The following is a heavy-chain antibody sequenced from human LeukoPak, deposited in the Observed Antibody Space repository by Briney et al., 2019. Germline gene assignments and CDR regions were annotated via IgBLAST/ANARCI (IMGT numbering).Heavy chain of an antibody. CDR1: GFTFSSYW. CDR3: ARDRRGEVVRFLEWPLTPPDAFDI. V-gene: IGHV3-7*01. D-gene: IGHD3-3*01. Sequence: GGSLRLSCAASGFTFSSYWMSWVRQAPGKGLEWVANIKQDGSEKYYVDSVKGRFTISRDNAKNSLYLQMNSLRAEDTAVYYCARDRRGEVVRFLEWPLTPPDAFDIWGQGTMVTVSS. J-gene: IGHJ3*02. CDR2: IKQDGSEK.